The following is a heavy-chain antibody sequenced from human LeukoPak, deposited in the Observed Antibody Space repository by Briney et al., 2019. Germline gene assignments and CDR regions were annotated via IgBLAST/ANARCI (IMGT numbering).Heavy chain of an antibody. J-gene: IGHJ4*02. CDR3: ARIMLSWREFDC. Sequence: GGSLRLSCAASGFTFSSYSMNWVRQAPGEGLEWVSSISSSSSYIYYADSVKGRFTISRDNAKNSLYLQMNSLRAEDTAVYYCARIMLSWREFDCWGQGTLVTVSS. CDR2: ISSSSSYI. CDR1: GFTFSSYS. D-gene: IGHD1-26*01. V-gene: IGHV3-21*01.